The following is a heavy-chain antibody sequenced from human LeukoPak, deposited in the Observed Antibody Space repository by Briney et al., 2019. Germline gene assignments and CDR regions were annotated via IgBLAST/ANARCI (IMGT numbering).Heavy chain of an antibody. CDR2: ISYDGSNK. CDR1: GFTFSSYA. D-gene: IGHD3-3*01. CDR3: ARLYYDFWSGYYGSATDLNWFDP. V-gene: IGHV3-30-3*01. Sequence: PGGSLRLSCAASGFTFSSYAMHWVRQAPGKGLEWVAVISYDGSNKYYADSVKGRFTISRDNSKNTPYLQMNSLRAEDTAVYYCARLYYDFWSGYYGSATDLNWFDPWGQGILVTVSS. J-gene: IGHJ5*02.